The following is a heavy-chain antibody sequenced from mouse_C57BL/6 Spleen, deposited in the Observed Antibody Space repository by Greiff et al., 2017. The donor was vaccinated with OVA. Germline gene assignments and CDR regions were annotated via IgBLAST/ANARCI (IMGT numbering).Heavy chain of an antibody. D-gene: IGHD1-1*01. V-gene: IGHV1-64*01. Sequence: QVQLQQPGAELVKPGASVKLSCKASGYTFTSYWMHWVKQRPGQGLEWIGMIHPNSGSTNYNEKFKSKATLTVDKSSSTAYMQLSSLTSEDSAVYYCARGIHYYGSSSPFAYWGQGTLVTVSA. J-gene: IGHJ3*01. CDR3: ARGIHYYGSSSPFAY. CDR2: IHPNSGST. CDR1: GYTFTSYW.